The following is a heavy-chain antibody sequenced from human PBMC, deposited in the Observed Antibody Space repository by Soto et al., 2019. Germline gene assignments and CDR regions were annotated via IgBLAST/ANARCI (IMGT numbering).Heavy chain of an antibody. V-gene: IGHV1-69*13. Sequence: GASVKVSCKASGGTFSGYAINWVRQAPGQGLEWMGGIIPLFGTTNYAQNFQGRLTIAADESTSTVYMGLSSLASEDTAVYYCASDPVSKISDYENPWGQGTLVTVSS. CDR2: IIPLFGTT. CDR1: GGTFSGYA. CDR3: ASDPVSKISDYENP. D-gene: IGHD4-17*01. J-gene: IGHJ5*02.